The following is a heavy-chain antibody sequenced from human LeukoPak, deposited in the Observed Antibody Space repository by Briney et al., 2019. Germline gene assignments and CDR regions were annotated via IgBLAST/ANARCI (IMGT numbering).Heavy chain of an antibody. CDR3: ARGMSYSWPGRVDY. V-gene: IGHV4-34*01. CDR1: GGSFSGYY. Sequence: SETLSLTCAVYGGSFSGYYWSWIRQPPGKGLEWIGEINHSGSTNYNPSLKSRVTMSVDTSKNQFSLKLSSVAAADTAVYYCARGMSYSWPGRVDYWGQGTLVTVSS. CDR2: INHSGST. J-gene: IGHJ4*02. D-gene: IGHD1-26*01.